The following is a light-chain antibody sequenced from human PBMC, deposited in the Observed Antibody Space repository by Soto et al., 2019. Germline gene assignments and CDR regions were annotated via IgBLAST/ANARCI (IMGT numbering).Light chain of an antibody. CDR1: QTINSG. CDR2: GVS. V-gene: IGKV3-20*01. Sequence: EIVLTQSPGTLSLSPGERVTLSCRASQTINSGLAWYQHKRGQAPRLLINGVSVRAIGIPDRFGGSGSGTDFTLTISRLEPEDFAVYFCQQYGGSPYTFGQGTKVDIK. CDR3: QQYGGSPYT. J-gene: IGKJ2*01.